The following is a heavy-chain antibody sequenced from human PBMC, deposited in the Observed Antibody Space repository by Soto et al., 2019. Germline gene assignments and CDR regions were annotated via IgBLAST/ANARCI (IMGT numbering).Heavy chain of an antibody. CDR3: ARGSSTPHDYGDLDY. D-gene: IGHD4-17*01. J-gene: IGHJ4*02. V-gene: IGHV1-46*03. CDR1: GYTFTSYY. Sequence: QVQLVQSGAEVKKPGASVKVSCKASGYTFTSYYMHWVRQAPGQGLEWMGIINPSGGSTSYAQKFQGRVTMTRDTSTSTVYMELSSLRSEDTAVYYCARGSSTPHDYGDLDYWGQGTLVTVSS. CDR2: INPSGGST.